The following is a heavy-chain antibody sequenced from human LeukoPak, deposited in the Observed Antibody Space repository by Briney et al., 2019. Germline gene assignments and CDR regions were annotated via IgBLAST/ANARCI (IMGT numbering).Heavy chain of an antibody. CDR1: GYTFTSYG. J-gene: IGHJ4*02. CDR2: MNPNSGNT. Sequence: ASVKVSCKASGYTFTSYGISWVRQAPGQGLEWMGWMNPNSGNTGYAQKFQGRVTMTRDTSTSTVYMELSSLRSEDTAVYYCARDWFCSSTSCSDYWGQGTLVTVSS. D-gene: IGHD2-2*01. CDR3: ARDWFCSSTSCSDY. V-gene: IGHV1-8*02.